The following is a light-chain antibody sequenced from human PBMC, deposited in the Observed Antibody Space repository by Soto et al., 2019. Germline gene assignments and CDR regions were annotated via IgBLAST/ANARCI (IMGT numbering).Light chain of an antibody. Sequence: QSALTEPASVSGSPGQSITISCTGTSSDVGSYNLICWYQHHPAKAPKFMIYEGNKRPSGVSNRSSGSNSVNTASLTISGLQAEDEADYYCCSYAGNNKVVFGGGTKLTVL. CDR2: EGN. CDR3: CSYAGNNKVV. V-gene: IGLV2-23*01. J-gene: IGLJ2*01. CDR1: SSDVGSYNL.